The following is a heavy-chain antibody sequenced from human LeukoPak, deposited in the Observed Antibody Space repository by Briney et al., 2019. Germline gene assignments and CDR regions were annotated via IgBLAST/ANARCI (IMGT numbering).Heavy chain of an antibody. J-gene: IGHJ2*01. D-gene: IGHD3-9*01. CDR2: ISPSGGST. Sequence: GASVKVSCKAFGYTFTGYWMHWVRQAPGQGPEWMGVISPSGGSTIYAQKFKGRVTLTRDMSTSTAYMELSSLRSEDMAVYYCAREFDSPGYFDLWGRGTLVTVSS. CDR3: AREFDSPGYFDL. V-gene: IGHV1-46*01. CDR1: GYTFTGYW.